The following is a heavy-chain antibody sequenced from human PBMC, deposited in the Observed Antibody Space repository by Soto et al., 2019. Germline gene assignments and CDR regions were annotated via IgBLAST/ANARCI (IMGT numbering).Heavy chain of an antibody. Sequence: QVQLQESGPGLVKPSGTLSLTCAVSGGSISSSNWWSWVRQPPGKGLEWIGEIYHSGSTNYNPSLKSRVTLSVDKSKNQFPLKLGSVTAADTAVYYWASKRGGGGFDYWGQGTLVTVSS. J-gene: IGHJ4*02. D-gene: IGHD3-10*01. V-gene: IGHV4-4*02. CDR1: GGSISSSNW. CDR2: IYHSGST. CDR3: ASKRGGGGFDY.